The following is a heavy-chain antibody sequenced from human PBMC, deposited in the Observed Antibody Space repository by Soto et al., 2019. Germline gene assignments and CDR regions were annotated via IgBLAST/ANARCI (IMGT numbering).Heavy chain of an antibody. CDR1: GYSFTTYW. J-gene: IGHJ6*02. Sequence: LGESLKISCKASGYSFTTYWIAWVRQMPGKGLEWMGIINPGDSDIRYSPSFQGQVTISADNSISTAYLQWSSLKASDTAMYYCARHEHFYYYYYGMDVWGQGTAVTVSS. CDR3: ARHEHFYYYYYGMDV. CDR2: INPGDSDI. V-gene: IGHV5-51*01.